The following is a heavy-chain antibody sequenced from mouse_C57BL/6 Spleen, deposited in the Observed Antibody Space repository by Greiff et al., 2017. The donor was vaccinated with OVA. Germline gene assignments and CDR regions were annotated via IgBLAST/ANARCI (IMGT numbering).Heavy chain of an antibody. CDR3: ARDGYDGGYAMDY. V-gene: IGHV5-16*01. J-gene: IGHJ4*01. CDR2: INYDGSST. D-gene: IGHD2-2*01. CDR1: GFTFSDYY. Sequence: EVQLQQSEGGLVQPGSSMKLSCTASGFTFSDYYMAWVRQVPEKGLEWVANINYDGSSTYYLDSLKSRFIISRDNAKNILYLQMSSLKSEDTATYYCARDGYDGGYAMDYWGQGTSVTVSS.